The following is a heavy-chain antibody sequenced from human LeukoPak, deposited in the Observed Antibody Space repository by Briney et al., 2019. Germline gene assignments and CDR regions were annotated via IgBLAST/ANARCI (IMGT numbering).Heavy chain of an antibody. V-gene: IGHV3-53*01. CDR1: GFTVSSNY. CDR2: IYSGGST. Sequence: PGGSLRLSCAASGFTVSSNYMSWVRQAPGKGLEWVSVIYSGGSTYYADSVKGRFIISRDNSKNTLYLQMISLRAEDTAVYYCAKGSAAGRPYYFDYWGQGTLVTVSS. D-gene: IGHD6-25*01. CDR3: AKGSAAGRPYYFDY. J-gene: IGHJ4*02.